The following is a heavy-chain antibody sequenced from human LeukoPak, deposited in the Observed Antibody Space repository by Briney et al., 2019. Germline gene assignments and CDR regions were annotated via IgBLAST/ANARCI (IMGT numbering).Heavy chain of an antibody. J-gene: IGHJ4*02. Sequence: PSETLSLTCAVYGGSFSGYYWSWIRQPPGKGLEWIGEINHSGSTNYNPSLKSRVTISVDTSKNQFSLKLSSVTAADTAVYYCARLKRSGSYFDCWGQGTLVTVSS. D-gene: IGHD1-26*01. CDR2: INHSGST. V-gene: IGHV4-34*01. CDR1: GGSFSGYY. CDR3: ARLKRSGSYFDC.